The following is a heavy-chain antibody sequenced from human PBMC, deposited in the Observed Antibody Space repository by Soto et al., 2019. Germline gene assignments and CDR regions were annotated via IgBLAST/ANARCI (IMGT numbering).Heavy chain of an antibody. J-gene: IGHJ4*02. CDR1: GGSISSSNW. Sequence: SETLSLTCAVSGGSISSSNWWSWVRQPPGKGLEWIGEIYHSGSTNYNPSLKSRVTISVDTSKNQFSLKLSSVTAADTAVYYCARTRQYYDILTGASYYFDYWGQGTLVTVSS. CDR2: IYHSGST. V-gene: IGHV4-4*02. D-gene: IGHD3-9*01. CDR3: ARTRQYYDILTGASYYFDY.